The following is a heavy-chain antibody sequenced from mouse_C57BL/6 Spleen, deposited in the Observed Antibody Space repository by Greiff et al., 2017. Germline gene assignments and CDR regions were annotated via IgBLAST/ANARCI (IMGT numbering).Heavy chain of an antibody. J-gene: IGHJ1*03. CDR1: GYAFSSSW. V-gene: IGHV1-82*01. Sequence: VHLVDSGPELVKPGASVKISCKASGYAFSSSWMNWVKQRPGKGLEWIGRIYPGDGDTNYNGKFKGKATLTADKSSSTAYMQLSSLTSEDSAVXFCARSGFGYDYDWYFDVWGTGTTVTVSS. D-gene: IGHD2-4*01. CDR2: IYPGDGDT. CDR3: ARSGFGYDYDWYFDV.